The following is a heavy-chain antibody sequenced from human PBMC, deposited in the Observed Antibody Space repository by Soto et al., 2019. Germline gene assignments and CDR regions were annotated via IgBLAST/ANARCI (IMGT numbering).Heavy chain of an antibody. CDR2: MNPNSGNT. CDR3: ARGNFLDYDILTGYYMLFDY. D-gene: IGHD3-9*01. J-gene: IGHJ4*02. V-gene: IGHV1-8*01. CDR1: GYTFTSYD. Sequence: GASVKVSCKASGYTFTSYDINWVRQATGQGLGWMGWMNPNSGNTGYAQKFQGRVTMTRNTSISTAYMELSSLRSEDTAVYYCARGNFLDYDILTGYYMLFDYWGQGTLVTVSS.